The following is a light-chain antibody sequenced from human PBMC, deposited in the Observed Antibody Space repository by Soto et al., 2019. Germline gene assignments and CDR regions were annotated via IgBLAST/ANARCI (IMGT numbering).Light chain of an antibody. V-gene: IGKV3-11*01. J-gene: IGKJ4*01. CDR3: QQHSNWPLT. CDR1: QSVSSY. Sequence: EIVLTQSPATLSLSPGERATLSCRASQSVSSYLAWYQQKPGQAPRLLIYDASNRATGIPARFSGSGSGTDFTLTISSLEPEDFAVYYCQQHSNWPLTFGGGNKVEIK. CDR2: DAS.